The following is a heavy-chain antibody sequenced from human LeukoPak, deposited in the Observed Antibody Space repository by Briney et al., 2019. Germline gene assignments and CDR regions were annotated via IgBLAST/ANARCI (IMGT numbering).Heavy chain of an antibody. D-gene: IGHD4-17*01. CDR2: IYWDDDK. CDR3: AHLWMTTVTPNAFDI. CDR1: GFSLSTSGVG. V-gene: IGHV2-5*02. Sequence: SGPTLVKPTQTLTLTCTFSGFSLSTSGVGVGWIRQPPGKALEWLALIYWDDDKRYSPSLKSRLTITKDTSKNQVVLTMTNMDPVDTATYYCAHLWMTTVTPNAFDIWGQGTMVTVSS. J-gene: IGHJ3*02.